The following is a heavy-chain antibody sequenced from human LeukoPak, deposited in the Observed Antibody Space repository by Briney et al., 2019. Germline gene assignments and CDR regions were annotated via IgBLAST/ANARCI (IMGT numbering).Heavy chain of an antibody. J-gene: IGHJ5*01. Sequence: GGSLRLSCAASGFTFSSYAMHWVRQAPGKGLEWVAVISYDGSNKYYADSVKGRFTISRDNSKNTLYLQMSSLRAEDTAVYYCARDGCSGGSCSWFDYWGQGTLVTVSS. CDR1: GFTFSSYA. CDR3: ARDGCSGGSCSWFDY. CDR2: ISYDGSNK. V-gene: IGHV3-30*04. D-gene: IGHD2-15*01.